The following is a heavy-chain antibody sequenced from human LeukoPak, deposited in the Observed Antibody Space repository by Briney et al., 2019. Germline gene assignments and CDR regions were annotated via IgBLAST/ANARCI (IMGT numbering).Heavy chain of an antibody. V-gene: IGHV4-59*01. Sequence: SETLSLTCTVSGDSISPYYWTWIRQPPGKGLEWIGYISYSGSTNYNSSLKRRVTISVDTSKSQFSLKLNTVTAADTALYYCTRVRSDAVDLWGQGTMVTVSS. J-gene: IGHJ3*01. CDR3: TRVRSDAVDL. CDR1: GDSISPYY. CDR2: ISYSGST.